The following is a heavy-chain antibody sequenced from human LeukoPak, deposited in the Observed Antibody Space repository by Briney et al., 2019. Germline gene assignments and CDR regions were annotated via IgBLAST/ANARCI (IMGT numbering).Heavy chain of an antibody. V-gene: IGHV4-59*01. CDR1: GGSISSYY. CDR2: IYYSGST. CDR3: ARGLVVPAAMPELDYYYGMDV. D-gene: IGHD2-2*01. J-gene: IGHJ6*02. Sequence: SETLSLTCTVSGGSISSYYWSWIRQPPGKGLEWIGYIYYSGSTNYNPSLKSRVTISVDTSKNQFSLKLSSVTAADTAVYYCARGLVVPAAMPELDYYYGMDVWGQGTTVTVSS.